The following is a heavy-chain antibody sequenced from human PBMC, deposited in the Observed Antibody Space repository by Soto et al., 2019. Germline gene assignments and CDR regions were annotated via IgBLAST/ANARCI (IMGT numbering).Heavy chain of an antibody. Sequence: PSETLSLTCTVSGGSISSGGYYWSWIRQHPGKGLEWIGYIYYSGSTYFNPSLKSRVTISVDTSKNQFSLKLSSVTAADTAVYYCARDGRSGSYYNDARTEIYYYYYMDVWGKGTTVTVSS. J-gene: IGHJ6*03. CDR2: IYYSGST. CDR1: GGSISSGGYY. CDR3: ARDGRSGSYYNDARTEIYYYYYMDV. D-gene: IGHD3-10*01. V-gene: IGHV4-31*03.